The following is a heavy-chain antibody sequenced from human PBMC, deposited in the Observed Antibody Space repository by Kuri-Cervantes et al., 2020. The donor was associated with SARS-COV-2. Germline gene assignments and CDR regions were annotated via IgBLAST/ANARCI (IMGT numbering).Heavy chain of an antibody. J-gene: IGHJ4*02. Sequence: GGSLRLSCAASGFTFSSYGMHWVRQAPGKGLEWVAVIWYDGSNKYYADSVKGRFTISRDNSKNTLYLQMNSLRSEDTAVYYCARGGGYCSSTSCPSDYWGQGTLVTVSS. D-gene: IGHD2-2*01. CDR2: IWYDGSNK. V-gene: IGHV3-33*01. CDR1: GFTFSSYG. CDR3: ARGGGYCSSTSCPSDY.